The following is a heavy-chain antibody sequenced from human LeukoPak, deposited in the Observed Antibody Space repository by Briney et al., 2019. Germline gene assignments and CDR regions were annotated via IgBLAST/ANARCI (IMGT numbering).Heavy chain of an antibody. D-gene: IGHD3-9*01. Sequence: PPGGSLRLSCAASGFTFDDYAMHWVRQAPGKGLEWVSGISWNSGSIGYADSVKGRFTISRDNAKNSLYLQMNSLRAEDTALYYCAKDQAAGPYYDILTGGLNYWGQGTLVTVSS. CDR2: ISWNSGSI. V-gene: IGHV3-9*01. CDR3: AKDQAAGPYYDILTGGLNY. CDR1: GFTFDDYA. J-gene: IGHJ4*02.